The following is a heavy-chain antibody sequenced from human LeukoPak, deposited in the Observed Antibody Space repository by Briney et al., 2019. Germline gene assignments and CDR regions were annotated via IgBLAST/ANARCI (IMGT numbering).Heavy chain of an antibody. Sequence: SETLSLTCAVYGGSFSGYYWSWIRQPPGKGLEWIGEINHSGSTYYNPSLKSRVTISVDTSKNQFSLKLSSVTAADTAVYYCAREKLDLGDNWFDPWGQGTLVTVSS. J-gene: IGHJ5*02. CDR1: GGSFSGYY. CDR3: AREKLDLGDNWFDP. D-gene: IGHD1-1*01. V-gene: IGHV4-34*01. CDR2: INHSGST.